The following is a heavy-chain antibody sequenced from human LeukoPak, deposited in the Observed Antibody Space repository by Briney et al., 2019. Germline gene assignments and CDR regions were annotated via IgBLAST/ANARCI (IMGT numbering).Heavy chain of an antibody. CDR3: ARDFYDILTGYNWFDP. D-gene: IGHD3-9*01. CDR2: IYTSGST. Sequence: SETLSLTCTVSGGSISSYYWSWIRQPAGKGLEWIGRIYTSGSTNYNPSLKSRVTMSVDTSKNQFSLKLSSVTAADTAVYYCARDFYDILTGYNWFDPWGQGTLVTVSS. V-gene: IGHV4-4*07. CDR1: GGSISSYY. J-gene: IGHJ5*02.